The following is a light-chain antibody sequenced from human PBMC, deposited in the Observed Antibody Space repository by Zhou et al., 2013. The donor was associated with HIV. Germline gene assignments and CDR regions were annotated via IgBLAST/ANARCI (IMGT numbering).Light chain of an antibody. CDR1: QSISSW. V-gene: IGKV1-5*03. CDR3: QQYDDLPYS. Sequence: DIQMTQSPSTLSASVGDRVTITCRASQSISSWLAWYQQKPGKAPKLLIYKASSLESGVPSRFSGSGSGTDFTFTISSLQPEDIGTYYCQQYDDLPYSFGQGDQTGDQT. CDR2: KAS. J-gene: IGKJ2*03.